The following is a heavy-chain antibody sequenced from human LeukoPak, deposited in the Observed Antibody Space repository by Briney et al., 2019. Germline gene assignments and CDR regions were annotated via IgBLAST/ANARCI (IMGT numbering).Heavy chain of an antibody. D-gene: IGHD3-22*01. Sequence: GESLKISCKGSGYSFISYWIGWVRQLPGEGLEWMGIIYPGDSDTRYSPSFQGQVTISADKSSSTAYLQWSSLKASDTAMYYCARMYYYDSSGQPHFQHWGQGTLVTVSS. J-gene: IGHJ1*01. CDR2: IYPGDSDT. V-gene: IGHV5-51*01. CDR1: GYSFISYW. CDR3: ARMYYYDSSGQPHFQH.